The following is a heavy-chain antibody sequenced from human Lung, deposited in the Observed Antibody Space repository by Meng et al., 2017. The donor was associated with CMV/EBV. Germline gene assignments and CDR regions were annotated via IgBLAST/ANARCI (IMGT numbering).Heavy chain of an antibody. D-gene: IGHD6-6*01. V-gene: IGHV3-30*04. CDR2: ISYDGSNK. CDR1: GFTFSSYA. CDR3: AREGYSSSYGY. J-gene: IGHJ4*02. Sequence: LSCAASGFTFSSYAMHWVRQAPGKGLEWVAVISYDGSNKYYADSVKGRFTISRDNSKNTLYLQMNSLRAEDTAVYYCAREGYSSSYGYWGQGTLVTV.